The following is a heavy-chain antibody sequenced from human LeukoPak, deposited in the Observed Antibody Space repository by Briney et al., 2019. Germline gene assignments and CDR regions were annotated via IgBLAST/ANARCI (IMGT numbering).Heavy chain of an antibody. CDR3: ARGGWWEPLAFDI. V-gene: IGHV4-61*02. D-gene: IGHD1-26*01. Sequence: PSETLSLTCTVSGGSISSGSYYWSWIRQPAGKGLEWIGRIYTSGSTNYNPSLKSRVTISVDTSKNQFSLKLSSVTAADTAVYYCARGGWWEPLAFDIWGQGTMVTVSS. CDR1: GGSISSGSYY. CDR2: IYTSGST. J-gene: IGHJ3*02.